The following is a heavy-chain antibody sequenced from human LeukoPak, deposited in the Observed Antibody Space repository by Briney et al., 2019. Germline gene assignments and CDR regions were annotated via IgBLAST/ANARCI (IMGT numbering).Heavy chain of an antibody. V-gene: IGHV3-30-3*01. CDR2: ISYDGSNK. D-gene: IGHD3-22*01. Sequence: TGGSLRLSCAASGFTFSSYAMRWVRQAPGKGLEWVAVISYDGSNKYYADSVKGRFTISRDNSKNTLYLQMNSLRAEDTAVYYCARDLYDSSGYYYPAGFDYWGQGTLVTVSS. J-gene: IGHJ4*02. CDR3: ARDLYDSSGYYYPAGFDY. CDR1: GFTFSSYA.